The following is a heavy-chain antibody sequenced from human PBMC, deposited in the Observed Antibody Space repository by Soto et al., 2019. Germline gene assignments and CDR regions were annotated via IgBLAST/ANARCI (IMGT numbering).Heavy chain of an antibody. CDR3: AADDMTTFI. CDR1: GFTFPSSA. V-gene: IGHV1-58*01. D-gene: IGHD1-1*01. Sequence: SVKVSCKASGFTFPSSAGQWVRQARGQRLEWIGWIVVGSGNTNSAQKFQERVTFTRDMSTSTVYMELTSLKLEDTAVYYCAADDMTTFIWGQGTLVTVSS. CDR2: IVVGSGNT. J-gene: IGHJ4*02.